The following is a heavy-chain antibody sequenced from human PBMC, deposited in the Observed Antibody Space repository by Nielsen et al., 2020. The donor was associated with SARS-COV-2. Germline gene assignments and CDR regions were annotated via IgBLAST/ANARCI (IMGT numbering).Heavy chain of an antibody. J-gene: IGHJ4*02. V-gene: IGHV3-30-3*01. CDR2: ISYDGSNK. CDR3: AKDGYSSGWYGDY. Sequence: GGSLRLSCAASGFTFSSYAMHWVRQAPGKGLEWVAVISYDGSNKYYADSVKGRFTISRDNSKNTLYLQMNSLRAEDTAVYYCAKDGYSSGWYGDYWGQGTLVTVSS. D-gene: IGHD6-19*01. CDR1: GFTFSSYA.